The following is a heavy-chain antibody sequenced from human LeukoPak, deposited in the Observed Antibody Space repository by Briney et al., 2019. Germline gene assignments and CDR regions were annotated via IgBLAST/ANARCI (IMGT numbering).Heavy chain of an antibody. J-gene: IGHJ6*03. Sequence: PGGSLRLSCAVSGFTFANYAMTWVRQAPGKGLESVSSISTDGTTYYAHSVKGRFTLSRDNSKNTLYLQMSSLRAEDTAVYYCAKIGHGGYYSYMDVWGKGTTVTVSS. CDR1: GFTFANYA. V-gene: IGHV3-23*01. CDR2: ISTDGTT. D-gene: IGHD3-16*01. CDR3: AKIGHGGYYSYMDV.